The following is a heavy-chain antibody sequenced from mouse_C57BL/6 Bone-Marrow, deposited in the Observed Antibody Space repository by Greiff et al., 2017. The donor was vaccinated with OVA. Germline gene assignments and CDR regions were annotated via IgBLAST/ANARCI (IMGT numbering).Heavy chain of an antibody. J-gene: IGHJ4*01. CDR2: IDPSDSYT. D-gene: IGHD1-1*01. V-gene: IGHV1-50*01. CDR1: GYTFTSYW. CDR3: ARERSSHYAMDY. Sequence: QVQLQQPGAELVKPGASVKLSCKASGYTFTSYWMQWVKQRPGQGLEWIGEIDPSDSYTNYNQKFKGKATLTADTSSSTAYMQLSSLTSEDSAVYYCARERSSHYAMDYWGQGTSVTVSS.